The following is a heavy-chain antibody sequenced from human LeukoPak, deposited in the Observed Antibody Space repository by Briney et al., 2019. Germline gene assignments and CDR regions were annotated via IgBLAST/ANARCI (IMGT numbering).Heavy chain of an antibody. J-gene: IGHJ4*02. Sequence: SETLSLTCAVYGGSFSGYYWSWIRQPPGKGLEWIGEINHSGSTNYNPSLKSRVTISADTSKNQFSLRLSSVTAADTAVYYCARLQFLSGGYYAFDSWGQGSQVSVSS. V-gene: IGHV4-34*01. D-gene: IGHD3-3*01. CDR3: ARLQFLSGGYYAFDS. CDR1: GGSFSGYY. CDR2: INHSGST.